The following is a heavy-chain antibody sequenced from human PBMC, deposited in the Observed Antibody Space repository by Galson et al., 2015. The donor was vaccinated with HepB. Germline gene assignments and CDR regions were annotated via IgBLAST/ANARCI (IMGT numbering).Heavy chain of an antibody. D-gene: IGHD3-22*01. CDR3: ARTGGQDYYDSSGYYPPFDY. V-gene: IGHV1-69*13. CDR2: IIPIFGTA. Sequence: SVKVSCKASGGTFSSYAISWVRQAPGQGLEWMGGIIPIFGTANYAQKFQGRVTITADESTSTAYMELSSLRSEDTAVYYFARTGGQDYYDSSGYYPPFDYWGQGTLVTVSS. J-gene: IGHJ4*02. CDR1: GGTFSSYA.